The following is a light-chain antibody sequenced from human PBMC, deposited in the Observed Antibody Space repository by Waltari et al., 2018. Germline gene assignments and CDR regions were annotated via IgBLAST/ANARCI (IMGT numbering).Light chain of an antibody. CDR2: ENY. CDR3: ITKDSSLNAIV. J-gene: IGLJ2*01. CDR1: SSNIGGHY. V-gene: IGLV1-51*02. Sequence: QSVLTQPPSVSAAPGEKVTISCSGSSSNIGGHYVSWFQQLPGTAPKLLIYENYKRPAGTPDRFAGSKSGTSGTLDITGLQTGDEADYCITKDSSLNAIVFGGGTKLTVL.